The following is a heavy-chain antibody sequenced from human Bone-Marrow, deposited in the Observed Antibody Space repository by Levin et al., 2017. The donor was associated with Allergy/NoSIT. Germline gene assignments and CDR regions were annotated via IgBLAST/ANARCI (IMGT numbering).Heavy chain of an antibody. CDR3: ARGAYYDFWSGSITYFDY. J-gene: IGHJ4*02. D-gene: IGHD3-3*01. V-gene: IGHV1-69*13. CDR1: GGTFSSYA. CDR2: IIPIFGTP. Sequence: GASVKVSCKASGGTFSSYAISWVRQAPGQGLEWMGGIIPIFGTPNYAQKFQGRVTITADESTSTAYMELSSLRSEDTAVYYCARGAYYDFWSGSITYFDYWGQGTLVTVSS.